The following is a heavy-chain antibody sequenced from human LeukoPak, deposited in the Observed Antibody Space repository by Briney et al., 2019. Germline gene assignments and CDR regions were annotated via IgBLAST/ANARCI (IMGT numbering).Heavy chain of an antibody. D-gene: IGHD6-19*01. CDR3: ARDQPSSGLDY. J-gene: IGHJ4*02. CDR2: INHNGNVN. V-gene: IGHV3-7*01. CDR1: GFTFSSYW. Sequence: GGSLRLSCAASGFTFSSYWMNWARQAPGKGLEWVASINHNGNVNYYVDSVKGRFTISRDNSKNTLYLQMNSLRAEDTAVYYCARDQPSSGLDYWGQGTLVTVSS.